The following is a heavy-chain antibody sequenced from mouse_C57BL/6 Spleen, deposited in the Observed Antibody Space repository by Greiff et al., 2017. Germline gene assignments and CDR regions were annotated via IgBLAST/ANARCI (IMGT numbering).Heavy chain of an antibody. CDR1: GFNIKDYY. D-gene: IGHD2-3*01. CDR2: FDPEDGET. J-gene: IGHJ4*01. V-gene: IGHV14-2*01. Sequence: EVQLQQSGAELVKPGASVKLSCTASGFNIKDYYMHWVKQRTEQGLEWIGRFDPEDGETKYAPKFQGKATITADTSSNTAYLQLSSLTSDDTAVYYCARSPLIYDGYYDAMDYWGQGTSVTVSS. CDR3: ARSPLIYDGYYDAMDY.